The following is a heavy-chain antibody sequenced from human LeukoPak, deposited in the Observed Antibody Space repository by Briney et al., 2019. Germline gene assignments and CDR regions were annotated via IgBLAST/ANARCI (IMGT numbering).Heavy chain of an antibody. J-gene: IGHJ3*02. Sequence: SETLSLTCAVYGGSFSGYYWSWIRQPPGKGLEWIGEINHSGSTNYNPSLKSRVTISVDTSKNQFSLKLSSVTAADTAVYYCARHVRLLLPHCSSTSCYIFGYAFDIWGQGIMVTVSS. CDR2: INHSGST. V-gene: IGHV4-34*01. D-gene: IGHD2-2*02. CDR1: GGSFSGYY. CDR3: ARHVRLLLPHCSSTSCYIFGYAFDI.